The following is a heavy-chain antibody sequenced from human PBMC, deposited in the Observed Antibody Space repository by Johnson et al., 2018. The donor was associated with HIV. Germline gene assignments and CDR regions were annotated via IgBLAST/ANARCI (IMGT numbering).Heavy chain of an antibody. CDR3: ARDGGSPTLVWDDAFDI. J-gene: IGHJ3*02. CDR1: GFTLSTYG. CDR2: MSYDESNT. V-gene: IGHV3-33*05. Sequence: VQLLESGGGVVQPGRSLRLSCAVSGFTLSTYGMHWVRQAPGKGPEWVAGMSYDESNTYYADFVKGRFNISIDNSKKTLYRQMNGLRVEDTAVYYCARDGGSPTLVWDDAFDIWGQGTMVTVSS. D-gene: IGHD2-15*01.